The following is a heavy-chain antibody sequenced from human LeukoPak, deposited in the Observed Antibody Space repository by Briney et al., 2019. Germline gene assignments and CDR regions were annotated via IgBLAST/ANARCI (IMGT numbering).Heavy chain of an antibody. Sequence: GGSLRLSCAASGFTFRAYWMHWLRQAPGKGLVWVSRINSEGSSTGYADSVKGRFTISRDNSKNTLYLQMNSLRAEDTAVYYCARTDYGSGTYSDYWGQGTLVTVSS. V-gene: IGHV3-74*01. CDR2: INSEGSST. D-gene: IGHD3-10*01. CDR1: GFTFRAYW. CDR3: ARTDYGSGTYSDY. J-gene: IGHJ4*02.